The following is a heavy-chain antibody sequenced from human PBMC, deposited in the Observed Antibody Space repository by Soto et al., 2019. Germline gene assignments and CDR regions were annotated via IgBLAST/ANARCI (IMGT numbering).Heavy chain of an antibody. CDR2: IWYDGSNK. Sequence: QVQLVESGGGVVQPGRSLRLSCAASGFTFSSYGMHWVRQAPGKGLEWVAVIWYDGSNKYYADSVKGRFTISRDNSKNTLYLQMNSRRAEDTAVYYCARVQVTAAAATADYYYMDVWGKGTTVTVSS. D-gene: IGHD6-13*01. CDR1: GFTFSSYG. CDR3: ARVQVTAAAATADYYYMDV. J-gene: IGHJ6*03. V-gene: IGHV3-33*01.